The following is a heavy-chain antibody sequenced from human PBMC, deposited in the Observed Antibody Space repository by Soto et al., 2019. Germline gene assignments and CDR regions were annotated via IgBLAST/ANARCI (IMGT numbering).Heavy chain of an antibody. CDR1: GYTFTSYG. CDR3: ARDLPTMDV. CDR2: IRAYNGNT. J-gene: IGHJ6*02. V-gene: IGHV1-18*01. Sequence: QVQLVQSGAEVKKPGASVKVSCKASGYTFTSYGISWVRQAPGQGLEWMGWIRAYNGNTNYAQKLQGRVTMTTDTXXXXXXXXXXXLXXXDTAVYYCARDLPTMDVWGQGTTVTVSS.